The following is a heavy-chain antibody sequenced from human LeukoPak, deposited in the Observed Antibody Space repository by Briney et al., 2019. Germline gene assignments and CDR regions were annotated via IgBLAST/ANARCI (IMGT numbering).Heavy chain of an antibody. CDR3: TTDQELSGSYY. Sequence: GGSLRLSCAASGFTFSNAWMSWVRQAPGEGREWVGRIKSKTDGGTTDYAAPVKGRFTISRDDSKNTLYLQMNSLKTEDTAVYYCTTDQELSGSYYWGQGTLVTVSS. CDR1: GFTFSNAW. D-gene: IGHD1-26*01. J-gene: IGHJ4*02. CDR2: IKSKTDGGTT. V-gene: IGHV3-15*01.